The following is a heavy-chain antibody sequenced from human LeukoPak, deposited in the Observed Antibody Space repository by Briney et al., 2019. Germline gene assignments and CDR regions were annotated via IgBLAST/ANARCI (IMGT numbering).Heavy chain of an antibody. V-gene: IGHV3-23*01. Sequence: GGSLRLSCAASGFTFSSYAMSWVRQAPGKGLEWVSGIIGSSGTTWYADSVKGRFTISRDNSQNTLYLQMNSLRAEDTAVYYCAKDGPISSGYYYCFDYWGQGTLVTVSS. CDR1: GFTFSSYA. CDR3: AKDGPISSGYYYCFDY. D-gene: IGHD3-22*01. J-gene: IGHJ4*02. CDR2: IIGSSGTT.